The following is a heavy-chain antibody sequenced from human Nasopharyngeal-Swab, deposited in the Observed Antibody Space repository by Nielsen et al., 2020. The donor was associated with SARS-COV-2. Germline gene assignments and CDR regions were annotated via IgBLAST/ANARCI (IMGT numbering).Heavy chain of an antibody. CDR3: ARGRRERAPRYYYYGMDV. V-gene: IGHV4-34*01. CDR2: INPSGGT. Sequence: GSLRLSCAVYGGAFGCFYWSCIRQSPGEGLEWIGEINPSGGTDYNPSLKSRVSMSVDTSKNQVFLNLKVVTAADTGLYYCARGRRERAPRYYYYGMDVWGKGTTVSVSA. CDR1: GGAFGCFY. J-gene: IGHJ6*04. D-gene: IGHD1-1*01.